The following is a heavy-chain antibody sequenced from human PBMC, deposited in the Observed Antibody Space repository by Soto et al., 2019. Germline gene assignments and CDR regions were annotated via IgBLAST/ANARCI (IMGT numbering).Heavy chain of an antibody. D-gene: IGHD3-10*01. CDR2: MNPNSGDT. V-gene: IGHV1-8*01. J-gene: IGHJ6*02. Sequence: ASVKVSCKTSGYTFSTYDINWVRQAPGQGLEWMGWMNPNSGDTGSAQKFLGRLTMTRDSPMRTVYMELSSLTSEDTAVYYCARLNYYGSGSYQDFFYFYALDVWGQGTTVTVSS. CDR3: ARLNYYGSGSYQDFFYFYALDV. CDR1: GYTFSTYD.